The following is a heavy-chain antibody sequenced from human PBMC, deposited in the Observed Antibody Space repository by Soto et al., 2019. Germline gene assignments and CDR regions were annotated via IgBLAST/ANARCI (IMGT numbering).Heavy chain of an antibody. CDR2: SSATGAGT. V-gene: IGHV3-23*01. CDR1: GLTFTGYG. D-gene: IGHD1-7*01. CDR3: AKDRRAGGNYGFYSDF. Sequence: EVQLLESGGGLLQPGGSLRLSCAASGLTFTGYGMPWVPRAQGKGREGVSFSSATGAGTYYADSVKGRFTISRDNSKNTLYLQMTSLRADDTAVYYCAKDRRAGGNYGFYSDFWGQGALVIVSS. J-gene: IGHJ4*02.